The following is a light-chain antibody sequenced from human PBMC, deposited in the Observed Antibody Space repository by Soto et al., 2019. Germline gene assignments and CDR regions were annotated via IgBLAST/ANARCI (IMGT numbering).Light chain of an antibody. J-gene: IGLJ3*02. V-gene: IGLV1-40*01. Sequence: QSVLTQPPSVSGAPGQRVTISCTGSSSNIGAGYGVHWYQQLPGTAPKLLIYDNTNRPSGVPDRFSGSKSGTSASLAITGLQAEDEADYYCQSYDSSLSGSRVFGGGTKLTV. CDR3: QSYDSSLSGSRV. CDR1: SSNIGAGYG. CDR2: DNT.